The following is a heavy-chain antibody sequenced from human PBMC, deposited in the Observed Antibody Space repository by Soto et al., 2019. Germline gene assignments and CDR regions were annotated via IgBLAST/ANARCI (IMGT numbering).Heavy chain of an antibody. CDR2: IHPSGGGT. V-gene: IGHV1-46*01. J-gene: IGHJ4*02. CDR1: GGTFSSYA. D-gene: IGHD6-13*01. Sequence: ASVKVSCKASGGTFSSYAISWVRQAPGQALEWMGVIHPSGGGTTYAQKFLGRVTVTRDTSTSTVFMELSSLRSDDTAVYYCARDQGIAAAGGRYRAPDFDYWGQGTLVTVS. CDR3: ARDQGIAAAGGRYRAPDFDY.